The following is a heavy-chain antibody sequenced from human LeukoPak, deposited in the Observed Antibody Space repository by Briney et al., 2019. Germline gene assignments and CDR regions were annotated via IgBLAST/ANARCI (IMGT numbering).Heavy chain of an antibody. CDR3: AREVTIFGVVTSAGDAFDI. CDR1: GYAFTSYG. J-gene: IGHJ3*02. V-gene: IGHV1-18*01. D-gene: IGHD3-3*01. Sequence: ASVKVSCKASGYAFTSYGISWVRQAPGQGLEWMGWISAYNGKTNYAQKLQGRVTMTTDTSTSTAYMELRSLRSDDTAVYYCAREVTIFGVVTSAGDAFDIWGQGTMVTVSS. CDR2: ISAYNGKT.